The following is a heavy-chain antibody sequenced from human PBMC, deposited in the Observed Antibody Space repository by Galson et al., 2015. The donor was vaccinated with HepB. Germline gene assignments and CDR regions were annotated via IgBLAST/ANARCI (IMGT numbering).Heavy chain of an antibody. Sequence: SLRLSCAASGFTFSSYSMNWVRQAPGKGLEWVSYISSSSSTIYYADSVKGRFTISRDNAKNSLYLQMNSLRDEDTAVYYCARDLIPNIVGATRGDYWGQGTLVTVSS. CDR2: ISSSSSTI. CDR1: GFTFSSYS. J-gene: IGHJ4*02. V-gene: IGHV3-48*02. D-gene: IGHD1-26*01. CDR3: ARDLIPNIVGATRGDY.